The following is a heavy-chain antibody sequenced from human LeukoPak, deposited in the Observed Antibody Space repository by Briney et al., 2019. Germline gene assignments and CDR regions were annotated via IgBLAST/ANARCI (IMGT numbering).Heavy chain of an antibody. CDR2: IYYSEST. J-gene: IGHJ6*03. CDR1: GGSISSYY. V-gene: IGHV4-59*01. Sequence: ETLSLTCTVSGGSISSYYWSWIRQPPGKGLEWIGYIYYSESTNYNPSLKSRVTISVDTSKNQFSLKLSSVTAADTAVYYCARGAKEGRRAPYYYYYYYMDVWGKGTTVTVSS. CDR3: ARGAKEGRRAPYYYYYYYMDV. D-gene: IGHD1-26*01.